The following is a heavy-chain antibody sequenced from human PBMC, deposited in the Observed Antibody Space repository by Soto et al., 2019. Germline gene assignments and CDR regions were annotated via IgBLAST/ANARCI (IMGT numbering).Heavy chain of an antibody. CDR1: GGTLTSYV. D-gene: IGHD2-15*01. CDR2: IIPIFGTA. V-gene: IGHV1-69*12. J-gene: IGHJ6*02. Sequence: QVQLVQSGAEMKKPGSSVKVSCQASGGTLTSYVVSWVRQAPGHGLAWMGGIIPIFGTANYARKFQGRVTITADESTSTADMELNSLRSEDTAVYFCAREAYYWSGAKCYDGYYHYGMDVWGQGTAVTVSS. CDR3: AREAYYWSGAKCYDGYYHYGMDV.